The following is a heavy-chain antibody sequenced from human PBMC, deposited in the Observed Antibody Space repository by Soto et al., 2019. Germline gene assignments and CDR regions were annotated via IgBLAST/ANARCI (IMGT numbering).Heavy chain of an antibody. D-gene: IGHD5-12*01. Sequence: QVQLQESDAGLVKASQTLSLTCTVSGGSVSSGAYYWTWIRQRPGKGLEWIGYIYYSGSTYYSPSLKSRLSISLDTSKNQFSLRLSSVTTADTAMYYCARARLRAVYAFDIWGQGTMVTASS. V-gene: IGHV4-31*03. CDR1: GGSVSSGAYY. J-gene: IGHJ3*02. CDR2: IYYSGST. CDR3: ARARLRAVYAFDI.